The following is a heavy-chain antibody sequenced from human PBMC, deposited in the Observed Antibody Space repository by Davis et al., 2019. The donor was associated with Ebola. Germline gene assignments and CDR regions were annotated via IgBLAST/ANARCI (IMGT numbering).Heavy chain of an antibody. J-gene: IGHJ4*02. D-gene: IGHD3-3*01. Sequence: PGGSLRLSCEVSGFTFSDYYMSWIRQAPGKGLEWIAYIGPSGNSFYCADSGKGRFTISRDNAKNSLYLQMDSLRAEDTAVYYCARSLNAGGVETYYFHYWGQGTLVTVSS. CDR1: GFTFSDYY. CDR2: IGPSGNSF. CDR3: ARSLNAGGVETYYFHY. V-gene: IGHV3-11*04.